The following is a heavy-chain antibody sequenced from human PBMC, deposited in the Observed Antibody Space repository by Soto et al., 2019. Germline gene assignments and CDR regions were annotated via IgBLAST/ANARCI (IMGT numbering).Heavy chain of an antibody. CDR1: GYTFTGYY. D-gene: IGHD6-13*01. Sequence: VKVSCKASGYTFTGYYMHWVRQAPGQGLEWMGWINPNSGGTNYAQKFQGRVTMTRDTSISTAYMELSRLRSDDTAVYYCARGYSSSWYPPEYFQHWGQGTLVTVSS. V-gene: IGHV1-2*02. CDR2: INPNSGGT. CDR3: ARGYSSSWYPPEYFQH. J-gene: IGHJ1*01.